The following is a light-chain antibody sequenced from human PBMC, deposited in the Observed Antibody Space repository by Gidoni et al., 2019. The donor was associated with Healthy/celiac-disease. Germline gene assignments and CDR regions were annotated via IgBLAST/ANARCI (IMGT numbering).Light chain of an antibody. CDR2: YDS. J-gene: IGLJ2*01. V-gene: IGLV3-21*04. CDR1: NIGSKS. Sequence: SYVLTQPPSVSVAPGKTARITRGGNNIGSKSVHWYQQKPGQAPVLVIYYDSDRSSGIPARFSGSNSGNTATLTISRVEAGDEADYYCQVWDSSSDHPVVFGGGTKLTVL. CDR3: QVWDSSSDHPVV.